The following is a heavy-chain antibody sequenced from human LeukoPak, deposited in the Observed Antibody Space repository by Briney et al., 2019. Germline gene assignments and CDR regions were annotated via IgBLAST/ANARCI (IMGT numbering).Heavy chain of an antibody. CDR2: INHSGST. V-gene: IGHV4-34*01. CDR1: GGSFSGYY. Sequence: SETLSLTCAVYGGSFSGYYWSWIRQPPGKGLEWIGEINHSGSTNYNPSLKSRVTISVDTSKYQFSLKLSSVTAADTAVYYCASITIFGVVSRGRSGFDYWGQGTLVTVSS. CDR3: ASITIFGVVSRGRSGFDY. J-gene: IGHJ4*02. D-gene: IGHD3-3*01.